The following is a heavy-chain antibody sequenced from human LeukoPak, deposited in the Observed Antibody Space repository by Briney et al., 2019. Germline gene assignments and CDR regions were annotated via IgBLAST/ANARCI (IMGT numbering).Heavy chain of an antibody. J-gene: IGHJ4*02. Sequence: PGGSLRLSCAASGFTFSSYAMSWVRQAPGKGLEWVSAISGSGGSTYYADSVKGRFTISRDNSKNTLYLQMNSLRAEDTAVYYCAKDEMRGVDSSGYYEPHYFDYWGQGTLVTVSS. CDR2: ISGSGGST. CDR1: GFTFSSYA. CDR3: AKDEMRGVDSSGYYEPHYFDY. V-gene: IGHV3-23*01. D-gene: IGHD3-22*01.